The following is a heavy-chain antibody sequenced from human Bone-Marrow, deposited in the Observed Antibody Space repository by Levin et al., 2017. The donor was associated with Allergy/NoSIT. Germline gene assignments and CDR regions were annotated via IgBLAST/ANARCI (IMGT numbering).Heavy chain of an antibody. V-gene: IGHV1-2*02. D-gene: IGHD6-13*01. J-gene: IGHJ6*02. CDR1: GYTFTGYY. Sequence: ASVKVSCKASGYTFTGYYMHWVRQAPGQGLEWMGWINPNSGGTNYAQKFQGRVTMTRDTSISTAYMELSRLRSDDTAVYYCAREQGIAPYYYGMDVWGQGTTVTVSS. CDR3: AREQGIAPYYYGMDV. CDR2: INPNSGGT.